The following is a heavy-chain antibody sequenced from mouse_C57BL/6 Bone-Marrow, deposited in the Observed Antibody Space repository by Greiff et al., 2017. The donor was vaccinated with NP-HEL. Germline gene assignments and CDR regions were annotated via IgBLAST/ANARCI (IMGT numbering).Heavy chain of an antibody. CDR1: GYTFTSYW. J-gene: IGHJ2*01. CDR2: IDPSDSYT. Sequence: VQLQPPGAELVKPGASVKLSCKASGYTFTSYWMQWVKQRPGQGLEWIGEIDPSDSYTNYNQKFKGKATLTVDTSSSTAYMQLSSLTSEDSAVYYCAREGDFYFDYWGQGTTLTVSS. CDR3: AREGDFYFDY. V-gene: IGHV1-50*01.